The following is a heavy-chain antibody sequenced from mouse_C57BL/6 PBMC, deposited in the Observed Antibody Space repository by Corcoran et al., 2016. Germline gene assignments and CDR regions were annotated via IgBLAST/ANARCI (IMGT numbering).Heavy chain of an antibody. Sequence: QIQLVQPGPELKKPGETVKISCKASGYTFTTYGMSWVKQAPGKGLKRMGWINTYSGVPTYADDFKGRFAFSLENSASTAYLQINNLKNEDTATYFCAREYYGSSPYFDYWGQGTTLTVSS. CDR3: AREYYGSSPYFDY. J-gene: IGHJ2*01. CDR2: INTYSGVP. V-gene: IGHV9-3*01. D-gene: IGHD1-1*01. CDR1: GYTFTTYG.